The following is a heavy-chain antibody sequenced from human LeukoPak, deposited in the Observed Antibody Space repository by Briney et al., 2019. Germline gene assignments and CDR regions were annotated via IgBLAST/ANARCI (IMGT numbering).Heavy chain of an antibody. D-gene: IGHD2-2*01. CDR2: IKEDGSER. J-gene: IGHJ4*02. CDR3: ATGRSTSK. Sequence: GGSLRLSCVVSGFSFSNNWMSWVRQAPGKGLEWVANIKEDGSERYYVDSVKGRFTISRGNAKNSLYLQMNSLRAEDTAAYYCATGRSTSKWGQGTLVTVSS. V-gene: IGHV3-7*01. CDR1: GFSFSNNW.